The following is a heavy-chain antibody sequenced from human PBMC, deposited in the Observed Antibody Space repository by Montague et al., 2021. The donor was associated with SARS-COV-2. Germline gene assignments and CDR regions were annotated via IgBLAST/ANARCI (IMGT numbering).Heavy chain of an antibody. J-gene: IGHJ4*02. D-gene: IGHD3-10*01. Sequence: QSGAEVKKPGESLKISCKGSGYSFTTYCIGWVRQMPGKGLEWMGIIYPGDSDPRYSPSFQGQVTISADKSITTAYLQWSSLKASDTAMYYCARGFGVPPKSQRLFDYWGQGTPVTVSS. CDR2: IYPGDSDP. CDR3: ARGFGVPPKSQRLFDY. V-gene: IGHV5-51*01. CDR1: GYSFTTYC.